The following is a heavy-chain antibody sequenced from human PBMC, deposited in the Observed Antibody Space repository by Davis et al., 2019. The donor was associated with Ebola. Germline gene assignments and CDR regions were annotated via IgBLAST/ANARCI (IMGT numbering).Heavy chain of an antibody. J-gene: IGHJ3*02. D-gene: IGHD1-1*01. CDR3: ARELKTGTTAFDI. CDR1: GGTFSSYA. CDR2: IIPILGIA. Sequence: AASVKVSCKASGGTFSSYAISWVRQAPGQGLEWMGRIIPILGIANYAQKFQGRVTITADKSTSTVYMELSSLRSEDTAVYYCARELKTGTTAFDIWGQGTMVTVSS. V-gene: IGHV1-69*04.